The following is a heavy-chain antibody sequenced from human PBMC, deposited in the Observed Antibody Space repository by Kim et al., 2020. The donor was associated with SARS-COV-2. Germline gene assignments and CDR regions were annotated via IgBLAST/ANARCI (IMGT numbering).Heavy chain of an antibody. J-gene: IGHJ4*02. CDR2: IKQDGSVK. CDR1: GFTFSSYW. Sequence: GGSLRLSCAASGFTFSSYWMSWVRQAPGKGLEWVANIKQDGSVKYYVDSVKGRFTISRDNAKNSLYLQMNSLRAEDTAVYYCAREWPDSYGYPAYWGQGTLVTVAS. CDR3: AREWPDSYGYPAY. D-gene: IGHD5-18*01. V-gene: IGHV3-7*05.